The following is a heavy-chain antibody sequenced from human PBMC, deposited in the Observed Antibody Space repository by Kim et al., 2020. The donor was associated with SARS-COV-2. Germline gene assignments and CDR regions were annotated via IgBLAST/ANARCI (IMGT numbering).Heavy chain of an antibody. V-gene: IGHV1-69*13. Sequence: SVKVSCKASGGTFSSYAISWVRQAPGQGLEWMGGIIPIFGTANYAQKFQGRVTITADESTSTAYMELSSLRSEDTAVYYCARAHYDYVWGSYRLMGDFDYWGQGTLVTVSS. CDR1: GGTFSSYA. CDR2: IIPIFGTA. D-gene: IGHD3-16*02. CDR3: ARAHYDYVWGSYRLMGDFDY. J-gene: IGHJ4*02.